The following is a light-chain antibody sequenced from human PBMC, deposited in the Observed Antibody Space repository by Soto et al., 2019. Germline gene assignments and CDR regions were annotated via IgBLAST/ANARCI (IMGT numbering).Light chain of an antibody. V-gene: IGLV2-14*01. CDR2: DVT. CDR3: ASYTTISTYV. Sequence: QSVLTQPASVSGPPGQSITISCTGTSSDVGAYNYVSWYQHHPGKAPRLVIYDVTNRPSGISDRFSGSKSGNTASLTISGLLAEDDADYYCASYTTISTYVFGTGTKVTAL. CDR1: SSDVGAYNY. J-gene: IGLJ1*01.